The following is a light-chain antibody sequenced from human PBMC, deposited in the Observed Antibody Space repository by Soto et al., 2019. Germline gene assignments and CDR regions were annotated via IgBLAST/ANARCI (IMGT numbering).Light chain of an antibody. CDR3: CSSGSVTLV. J-gene: IGLJ3*02. CDR1: GSDFGRYTL. V-gene: IGLV2-23*01. CDR2: EDT. Sequence: QSALTQPASVSGSPGQSITISCTGIGSDFGRYTLVSWYRHHPGEAPKLIIYEDTKRPSGVSDRFSASKSGSTASLTISGLQFDDEADYFCCSSGSVTLVFGVGTKLTVL.